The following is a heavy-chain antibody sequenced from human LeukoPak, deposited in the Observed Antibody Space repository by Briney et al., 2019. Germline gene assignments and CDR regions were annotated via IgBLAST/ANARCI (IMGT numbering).Heavy chain of an antibody. CDR1: GCTFSSYS. J-gene: IGHJ4*02. CDR2: ISSSSSYI. V-gene: IGHV3-21*01. Sequence: PGGSLRLSCAASGCTFSSYSMNWVRQAPGKGLEWVSSISSSSSYIYYADSVKGRFTISRDNAKNSLYLQMNSLRAEDTAVYYCARDGGDSSSWYYFDYWGQGTLVTVSS. D-gene: IGHD6-13*01. CDR3: ARDGGDSSSWYYFDY.